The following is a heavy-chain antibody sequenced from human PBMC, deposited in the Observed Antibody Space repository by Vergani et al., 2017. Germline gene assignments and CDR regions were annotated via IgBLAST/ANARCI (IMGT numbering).Heavy chain of an antibody. V-gene: IGHV1-69-2*01. CDR3: ASLGLAAAAVFFDY. CDR1: GYTFGDYY. D-gene: IGHD6-13*01. J-gene: IGHJ4*02. Sequence: EVQLVQSGAEVRKPGATVKISCKVSGYTFGDYYMHWVHQAPGKGLEWMGLIDPENGKTTYAERFQGRVTFTADTSTGTAYLELNNLRSEDTAIYYCASLGLAAAAVFFDYWGQGSLVTVSS. CDR2: IDPENGKT.